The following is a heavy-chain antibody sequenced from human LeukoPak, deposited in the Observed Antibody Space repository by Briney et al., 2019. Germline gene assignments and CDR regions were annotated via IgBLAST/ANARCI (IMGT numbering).Heavy chain of an antibody. CDR2: IYYSGST. V-gene: IGHV4-39*01. J-gene: IGHJ4*02. D-gene: IGHD6-19*01. Sequence: KPSETLSLTCTVSGGSISSSSYYWGWIRQPPGKGLEWIGSIYYSGSTYYNPSLKSRVTISVDTSKNQFSLKLSSVTAADTAVYYCVCGKYSSGWYAFYWGQGTLVTVSS. CDR1: GGSISSSSYY. CDR3: VCGKYSSGWYAFY.